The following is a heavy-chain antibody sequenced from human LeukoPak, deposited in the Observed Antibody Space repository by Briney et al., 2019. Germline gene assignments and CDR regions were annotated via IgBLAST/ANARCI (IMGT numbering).Heavy chain of an antibody. CDR3: ARRRGYSYGFQIMYYFDY. J-gene: IGHJ4*02. D-gene: IGHD5-18*01. Sequence: ASVKVSCKASGYTFTGYYMHWVRQAPGQGLEWMGWINPNSGGTNYAQKFQGRVTMTRDTSISTAYMELSRLRSDDTAVYYCARRRGYSYGFQIMYYFDYWGQGTLVTVSS. V-gene: IGHV1-2*02. CDR2: INPNSGGT. CDR1: GYTFTGYY.